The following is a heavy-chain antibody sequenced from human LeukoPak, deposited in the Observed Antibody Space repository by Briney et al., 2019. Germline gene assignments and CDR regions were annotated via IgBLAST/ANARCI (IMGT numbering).Heavy chain of an antibody. CDR3: ARTEYQRRYCGGDCYTYYYYGMDV. J-gene: IGHJ6*02. CDR2: IIPIFGTA. V-gene: IGHV1-69*13. CDR1: GGTFSSYA. D-gene: IGHD2-21*02. Sequence: SVKVSCKASGGTFSSYAISWVRQAPGQGLEWMGGIIPIFGTANYAQKFQGRVTITADGSTSTAYMELSSLRSEDTAVYYCARTEYQRRYCGGDCYTYYYYGMDVWGQGTTVTVSS.